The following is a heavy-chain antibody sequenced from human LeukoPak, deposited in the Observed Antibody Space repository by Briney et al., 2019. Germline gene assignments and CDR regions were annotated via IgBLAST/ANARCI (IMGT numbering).Heavy chain of an antibody. CDR1: GGSFSGYY. J-gene: IGHJ4*02. CDR2: INHSGST. V-gene: IGHV4-34*01. Sequence: SETLSLTCAVYGGSFSGYYWSWIRQPPGKGLEWIGEINHSGSTNYSPSLKSRVTISVDTSKNQFSLKLSSVTAADTAVYYCARAGIVLMVYAIAAYNYFDYWGQGTLVAVSS. D-gene: IGHD2-8*01. CDR3: ARAGIVLMVYAIAAYNYFDY.